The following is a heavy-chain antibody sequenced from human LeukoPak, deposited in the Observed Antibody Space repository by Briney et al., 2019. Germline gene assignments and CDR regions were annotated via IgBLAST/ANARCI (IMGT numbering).Heavy chain of an antibody. V-gene: IGHV3-21*01. CDR3: ARDLVGGWDDSSGYYYGYFDY. Sequence: GGSLRLSCAASGFTFSSYSMNWVRQAPGKGLEWVSSISSSSSYIYYADSVKGRFTISRDNSKNTLYLQMNSLRAEDTAVYYCARDLVGGWDDSSGYYYGYFDYWGQGTLVTVSS. CDR1: GFTFSSYS. D-gene: IGHD3-22*01. CDR2: ISSSSSYI. J-gene: IGHJ4*02.